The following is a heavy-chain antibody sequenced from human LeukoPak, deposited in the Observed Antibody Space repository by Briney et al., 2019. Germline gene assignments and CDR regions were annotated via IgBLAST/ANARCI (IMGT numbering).Heavy chain of an antibody. V-gene: IGHV3-30*19. CDR2: ISYDGSNK. CDR1: GFTFSNDG. CDR3: ARGADSSWFKKNWFDP. D-gene: IGHD6-13*01. Sequence: GGSLRLSCAASGFTFSNDGIHWVRQAPGKGLEWVAVISYDGSNKYYADSVKGRFTISRDNSKNTLYLQMNSLRAEDTAVYYCARGADSSWFKKNWFDPWGQGTLVTVSS. J-gene: IGHJ5*02.